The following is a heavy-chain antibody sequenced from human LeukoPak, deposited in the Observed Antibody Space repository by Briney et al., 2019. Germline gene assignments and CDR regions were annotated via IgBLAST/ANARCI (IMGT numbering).Heavy chain of an antibody. CDR1: GFTFSSYW. CDR3: ARENTASAFDI. J-gene: IGHJ3*02. V-gene: IGHV3-7*01. D-gene: IGHD5-18*01. CDR2: IKQDGSEK. Sequence: GGSLRLSCAASGFTFSSYWMSWVRQAPGKGREWVANIKQDGSEKYYVDSVKGRFTISRDNAKNSLYLQMNSLRAEDTAVYYCARENTASAFDIWGQGTMVTVSS.